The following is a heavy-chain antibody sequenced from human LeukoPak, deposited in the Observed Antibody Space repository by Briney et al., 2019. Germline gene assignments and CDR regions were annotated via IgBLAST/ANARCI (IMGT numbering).Heavy chain of an antibody. CDR3: AREKGGWSYFDL. J-gene: IGHJ2*01. CDR2: IDSTGFPT. V-gene: IGHV3-64*01. Sequence: GGSLRLSCAASGFTFSSYSMHWVRQAPGKGLEYVSAIDSTGFPTYYATSVKGRFTISRDNSKNTLYLQMGSLRIEDMAVYHCAREKGGWSYFDLWGRGTLVTVSS. D-gene: IGHD3-16*01. CDR1: GFTFSSYS.